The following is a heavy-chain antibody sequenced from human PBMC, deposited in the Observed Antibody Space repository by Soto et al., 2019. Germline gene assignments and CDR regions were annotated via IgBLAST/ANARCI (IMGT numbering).Heavy chain of an antibody. J-gene: IGHJ3*02. CDR1: GGSIRPYY. CDR3: ARAAIVGTTMESFDI. V-gene: IGHV4-59*01. CDR2: IYYTGSTT. D-gene: IGHD1-26*01. Sequence: SETLSLTCTVSGGSIRPYYWSWIRQPPGKKLEWIGYIYYTGSTTKYNPSLKSRVTISVDTSNNQFSLNLNSVTAADTALYYCARAAIVGTTMESFDIWGQGTMVTVSS.